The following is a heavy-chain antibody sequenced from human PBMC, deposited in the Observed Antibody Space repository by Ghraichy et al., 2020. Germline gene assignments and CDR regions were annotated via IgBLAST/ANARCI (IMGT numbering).Heavy chain of an antibody. V-gene: IGHV3-30*18. Sequence: GGSLTLSCAASGFTFSNYGVHWVRQAPGKGLEWVAVISYDGSSKYYTDSVKGRFTISRDNSKNTVYLQMNSLRPEDTAVYYCAKGYSYSDYWGQGTLVTVSS. CDR3: AKGYSYSDY. CDR2: ISYDGSSK. J-gene: IGHJ4*02. CDR1: GFTFSNYG. D-gene: IGHD5-18*01.